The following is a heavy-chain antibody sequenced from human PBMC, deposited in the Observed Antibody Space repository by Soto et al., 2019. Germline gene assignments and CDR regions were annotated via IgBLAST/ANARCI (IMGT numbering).Heavy chain of an antibody. CDR2: ISWNSGSI. Sequence: EVQLVESGGGLVQPGRSLRLSCAASGFTFDDYAMHWVRQAPGKGLEWVSGISWNSGSIGYADSVKGRFTISRDNAKNTGYLQMNSLSPEDTALYYCAKDICPSLPYSGWNYWGQGTLVTVSS. D-gene: IGHD6-19*01. CDR3: AKDICPSLPYSGWNY. V-gene: IGHV3-9*01. CDR1: GFTFDDYA. J-gene: IGHJ4*02.